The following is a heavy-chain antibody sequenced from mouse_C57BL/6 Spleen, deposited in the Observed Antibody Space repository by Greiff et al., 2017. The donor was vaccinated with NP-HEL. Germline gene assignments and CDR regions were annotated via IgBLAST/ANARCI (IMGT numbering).Heavy chain of an antibody. CDR1: GFTFTDYY. CDR3: ARSDYGRGRFYAMDY. D-gene: IGHD2-4*01. J-gene: IGHJ4*01. V-gene: IGHV7-3*01. Sequence: DVKLVESGGGLVQPGGSLSLSCAASGFTFTDYYMSWVRQPPGKALEWLGFIRNKANGYTTEYSASVKGRFTISRDNSQSILYLQMNALRAEDSATYYCARSDYGRGRFYAMDYWGQGTSVTVSS. CDR2: IRNKANGYTT.